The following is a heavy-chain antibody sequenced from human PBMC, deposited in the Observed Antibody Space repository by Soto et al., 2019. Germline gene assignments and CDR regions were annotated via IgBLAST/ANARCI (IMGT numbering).Heavy chain of an antibody. J-gene: IGHJ4*02. D-gene: IGHD3-3*01. CDR3: AKKVTIYAVDPADY. CDR2: MSGSGDDA. Sequence: EVQLLESGGGLVQPGGSLRLSCAASGFTFSNYGMSWVRQAPGKGLEWVSVMSGSGDDAYCADSVKGRFTISRDNSKNMLYLQMNSLRAEDTAVYFCAKKVTIYAVDPADYWGQGTQVAVSS. CDR1: GFTFSNYG. V-gene: IGHV3-23*01.